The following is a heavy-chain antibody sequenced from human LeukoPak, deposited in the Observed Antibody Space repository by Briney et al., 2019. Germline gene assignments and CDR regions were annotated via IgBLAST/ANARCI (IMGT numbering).Heavy chain of an antibody. J-gene: IGHJ4*02. CDR3: AKDEVGDYAGPFDY. CDR2: ISYDGSNK. V-gene: IGHV3-30*04. D-gene: IGHD4-17*01. CDR1: GFTFSSYA. Sequence: GRSLRLSCAASGFTFSSYAMHWVRQAPGKGLEWVAVISYDGSNKYYADSVKGRFTISRDNSKNTLYLQMNSLRAEDTAVYYCAKDEVGDYAGPFDYWGQGTLVTVSS.